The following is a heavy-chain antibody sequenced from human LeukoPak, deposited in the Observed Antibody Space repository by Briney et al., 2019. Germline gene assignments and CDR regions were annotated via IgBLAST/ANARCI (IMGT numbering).Heavy chain of an antibody. V-gene: IGHV4-4*07. J-gene: IGHJ4*02. CDR2: IYTSGGT. D-gene: IGHD3-22*01. CDR3: ARGVFYYDTSGRGYYFDY. CDR1: GGSIGSYY. Sequence: SETLSLTCSVSGGSIGSYYWSWIRQPAGKGLEWIGRIYTSGGTVYNPSLKSRVTMSVDTSKNQFSLKLSSVTAADTAVYYCARGVFYYDTSGRGYYFDYWGQGTLVTVSS.